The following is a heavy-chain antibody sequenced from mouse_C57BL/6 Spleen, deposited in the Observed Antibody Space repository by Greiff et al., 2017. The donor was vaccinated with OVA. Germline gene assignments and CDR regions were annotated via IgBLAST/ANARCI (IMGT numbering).Heavy chain of an antibody. CDR1: GYTFTSYW. D-gene: IGHD1-1*01. CDR2: IHPNRGST. V-gene: IGHV1-64*01. J-gene: IGHJ2*01. CDR3: ARGYYGSEGIDY. Sequence: VQLQQPGAELVKPGASVKLSCKASGYTFTSYWMHWVKQRPGQGLEWIGMIHPNRGSTNYNEKFKSKATLTVDKSSSTAYMQLSSLTSEDSAVYYCARGYYGSEGIDYWGQGTTLTVSS.